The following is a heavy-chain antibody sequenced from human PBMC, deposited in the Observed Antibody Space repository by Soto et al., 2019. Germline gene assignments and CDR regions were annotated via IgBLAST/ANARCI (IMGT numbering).Heavy chain of an antibody. J-gene: IGHJ4*02. V-gene: IGHV1-69*13. CDR2: IIPIFGTA. Sequence: ASVKVSCKASGGTFSSYAISWVRQAPGQGLEWMGGIIPIFGTANYAQKFQGRVTITADESTSTAYMELGSLRSEDTAVYYCARDPRPYYYDSSGYYSVFDYWGQGTLVTVSS. D-gene: IGHD3-22*01. CDR1: GGTFSSYA. CDR3: ARDPRPYYYDSSGYYSVFDY.